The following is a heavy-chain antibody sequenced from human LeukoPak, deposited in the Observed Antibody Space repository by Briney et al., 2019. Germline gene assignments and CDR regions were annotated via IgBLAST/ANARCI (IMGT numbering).Heavy chain of an antibody. CDR2: IYTSGST. CDR3: ARLKYGPGSYYFDY. V-gene: IGHV4-61*02. CDR1: GASVSSGLYS. D-gene: IGHD3-10*01. Sequence: SSQTLSLTCSVSGASVSSGLYSWSWIRQPAGKGLEWIGRIYTSGSTNYNPSLKSRVTMSVDTSKNQFSLKLSSVTAADTAVYYCARLKYGPGSYYFDYWGQGTLVTVSS. J-gene: IGHJ4*02.